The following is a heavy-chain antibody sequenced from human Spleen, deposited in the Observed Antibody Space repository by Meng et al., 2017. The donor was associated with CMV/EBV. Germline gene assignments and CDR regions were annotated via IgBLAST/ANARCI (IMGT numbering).Heavy chain of an antibody. CDR1: GGSISSSTYY. CDR3: ARGRQIVVVIATRNYYYGMDV. CDR2: INHSGST. D-gene: IGHD2-21*01. V-gene: IGHV4-39*07. Sequence: SETLSLTCSVSGGSISSSTYYWGWIRQPPGKGLEWIGEINHSGSTNYNPSLKSRVTISVDTSKNQFSLKLSSVTAADTAVYYCARGRQIVVVIATRNYYYGMDVWGQGTTVTVSS. J-gene: IGHJ6*02.